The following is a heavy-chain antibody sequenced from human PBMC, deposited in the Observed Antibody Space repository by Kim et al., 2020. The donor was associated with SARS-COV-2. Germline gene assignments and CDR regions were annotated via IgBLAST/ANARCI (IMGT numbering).Heavy chain of an antibody. CDR3: ARVTLHCSSTSCPQDY. D-gene: IGHD2-2*01. CDR2: ISSSSSYI. J-gene: IGHJ4*02. CDR1: GFTFSSYS. V-gene: IGHV3-21*01. Sequence: GGSLRLSCAASGFTFSSYSMNWVRQAPGKGLEWVSSISSSSSYIYYAGSVKGRFTISRDNAKNSLYLQMNSLRAEDTAVYYCARVTLHCSSTSCPQDYWGQGTLVTVSS.